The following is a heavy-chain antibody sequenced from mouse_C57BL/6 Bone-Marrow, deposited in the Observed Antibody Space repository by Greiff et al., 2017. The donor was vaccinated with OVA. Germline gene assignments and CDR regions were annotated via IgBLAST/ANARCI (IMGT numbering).Heavy chain of an antibody. J-gene: IGHJ3*01. CDR3: ARWPFAY. CDR1: GYTFTDYY. D-gene: IGHD2-3*01. V-gene: IGHV1-76*01. CDR2: IYPGSGNT. Sequence: VQLVESGAELVRPGASVKLSCKASGYTFTDYYINWVKQRPGQGLEWIARIYPGSGNTYYNEKFKGKATLTAEKSSSTAYMQLSSLTSEDSAVYFCARWPFAYWGQGTLVTVSA.